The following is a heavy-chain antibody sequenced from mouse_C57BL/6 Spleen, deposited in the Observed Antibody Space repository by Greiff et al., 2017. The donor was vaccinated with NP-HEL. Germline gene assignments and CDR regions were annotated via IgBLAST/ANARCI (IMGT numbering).Heavy chain of an antibody. Sequence: VQLQQPGAELVKPGASVKVSCKASGYTFTSYWMHWVKQRPGQGLEWIGRIHPSDSDTNYNQKFKGKATLTVDKSSCTAYMHLSSLTSEDSAVCYCAISRLDYAMDYWGQGTPVTVSA. J-gene: IGHJ4*01. V-gene: IGHV1-74*01. CDR1: GYTFTSYW. D-gene: IGHD4-1*01. CDR2: IHPSDSDT. CDR3: AISRLDYAMDY.